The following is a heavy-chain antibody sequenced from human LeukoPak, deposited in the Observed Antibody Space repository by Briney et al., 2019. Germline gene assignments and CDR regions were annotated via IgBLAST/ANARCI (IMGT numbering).Heavy chain of an antibody. V-gene: IGHV3-11*06. CDR3: ARGWRSVGALSY. CDR2: IDSSSRYT. Sequence: GGSLRLSCAASGFSVSDYYMSWIRQAPGKGLEWVSYIDSSSRYTIYADSVKGRFTIYRDNAKNSLYLQMNSLRAEDPAVYYCARGWRSVGALSYWGEATLVSVSS. D-gene: IGHD1-26*01. J-gene: IGHJ4*02. CDR1: GFSVSDYY.